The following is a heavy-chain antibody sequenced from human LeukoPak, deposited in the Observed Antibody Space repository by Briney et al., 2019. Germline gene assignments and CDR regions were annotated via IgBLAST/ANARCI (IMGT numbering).Heavy chain of an antibody. CDR2: INSDGSST. CDR1: GFAFSSYW. J-gene: IGHJ5*02. V-gene: IGHV3-74*01. CDR3: ARDRSRNWFDP. Sequence: GGSLRLSCAASGFAFSSYWMHWVRQAPGKGLVWVSRINSDGSSTSYADSVEGRFTIPRDNAKNTLYLQMNSLRAEDTAVYYCARDRSRNWFDPWGQGTLVTVSS.